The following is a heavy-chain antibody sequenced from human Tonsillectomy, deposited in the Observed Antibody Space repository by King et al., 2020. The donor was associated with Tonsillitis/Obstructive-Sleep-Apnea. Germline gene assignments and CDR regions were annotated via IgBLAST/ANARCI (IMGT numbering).Heavy chain of an antibody. Sequence: VQLVESGGGLEQPGGSLRLSCVASGFTFSSDAMSWVRQATGKGREWGSGIRGSGGSTYYADSGKGRFTHSRDNSKNTLYLQMNSLRAEDTAVYYCAKLGNLEWLGYYYYMDVWGKGTTVTVSS. D-gene: IGHD3-3*01. CDR1: GFTFSSDA. CDR3: AKLGNLEWLGYYYYMDV. CDR2: IRGSGGST. J-gene: IGHJ6*03. V-gene: IGHV3-23*04.